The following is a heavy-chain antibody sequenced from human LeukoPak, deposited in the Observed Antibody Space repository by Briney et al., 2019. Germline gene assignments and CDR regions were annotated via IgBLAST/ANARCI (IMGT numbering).Heavy chain of an antibody. J-gene: IGHJ4*02. D-gene: IGHD1-14*01. V-gene: IGHV4-30-2*01. CDR1: GGSISSGGYY. CDR2: IYHSGST. CDR3: ARQNLTYDY. Sequence: SETLSLTCTVSGGSISSGGYYWSCIRQPPGKGLEWIGYIYHSGSTYYNPSLKSRVTISVDRSKHQFSLKLSSVTAADTAVYYCARQNLTYDYWGQGTLVTVSS.